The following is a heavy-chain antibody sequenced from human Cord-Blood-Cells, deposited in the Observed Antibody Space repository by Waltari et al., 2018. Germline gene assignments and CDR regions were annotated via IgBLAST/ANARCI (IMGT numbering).Heavy chain of an antibody. CDR1: GYTLTELS. J-gene: IGHJ4*02. CDR3: ATWLGDSSGYSLDY. V-gene: IGHV1-24*01. D-gene: IGHD3-22*01. CDR2: FEPEDGET. Sequence: QVQLVQSGAEVKKPGASVKVSCKVSGYTLTELSMHWVRQAPGKGLEWRGGFEPEDGETIYAQKFQGRVTMTEDTSTDTAYMELSSLRSEDTAVYYCATWLGDSSGYSLDYWGQGTLVTVSS.